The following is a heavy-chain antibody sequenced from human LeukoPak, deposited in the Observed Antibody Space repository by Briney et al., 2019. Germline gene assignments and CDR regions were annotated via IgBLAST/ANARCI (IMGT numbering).Heavy chain of an antibody. CDR1: GFTFSSYG. CDR3: APSYTYYYGSGSYPIDY. D-gene: IGHD3-10*01. V-gene: IGHV3-30*02. J-gene: IGHJ4*02. CDR2: IRYDGSNK. Sequence: PGGSLRLSCAASGFTFSSYGMHWVRQAPGKGLEWVAFIRYDGSNKYYADSVKGRFTISRDNSENTLYLQMNSLRAEDTAVYYCAPSYTYYYGSGSYPIDYWGQGTLVTVSS.